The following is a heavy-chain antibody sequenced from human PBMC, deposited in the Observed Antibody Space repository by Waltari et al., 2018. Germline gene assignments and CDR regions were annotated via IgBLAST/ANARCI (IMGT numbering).Heavy chain of an antibody. CDR2: ISWNSGSI. V-gene: IGHV3-9*03. J-gene: IGHJ3*02. D-gene: IGHD1-1*01. Sequence: EVQLVESGGGLVQPGRSLRLSCAASGFTFDDYAMHWVRQAPGKGLEWVSGISWNSGSIGDADSVKGRFTISRDNAKNSLYLQMNSLRAEDMALYYCAKDTELQPSGGAFDIWGQGTMVTVSS. CDR1: GFTFDDYA. CDR3: AKDTELQPSGGAFDI.